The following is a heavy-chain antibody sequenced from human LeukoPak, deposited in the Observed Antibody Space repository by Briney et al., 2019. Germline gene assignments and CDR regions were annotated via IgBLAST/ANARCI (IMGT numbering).Heavy chain of an antibody. CDR2: ISSSSPYI. Sequence: PGGSLRLSCAASGFPFSSYSMNWVRQAPGKGLEWVSYISSSSPYIYYVDSVKGRFTISRDNARNSVYLQMNSLRVEDTAVYYCAKKVGGIYAFDIWGQGTMVTVSS. CDR1: GFPFSSYS. V-gene: IGHV3-21*04. D-gene: IGHD1-26*01. J-gene: IGHJ3*02. CDR3: AKKVGGIYAFDI.